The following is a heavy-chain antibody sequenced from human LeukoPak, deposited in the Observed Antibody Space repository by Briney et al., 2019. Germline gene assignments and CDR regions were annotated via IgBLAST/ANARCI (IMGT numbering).Heavy chain of an antibody. CDR3: ASRFPAAGAFDI. CDR2: IIPIFGTA. V-gene: IGHV1-69*05. D-gene: IGHD3-3*01. J-gene: IGHJ3*02. Sequence: SVKVSCKASGGTFSSYAISWVRQAPGQGLEWMGGIIPIFGTANCAQKFQGRVTITTDESTSTAYMELSSLRSEDTAVYYCASRFPAAGAFDIWGQGTMVTVSS. CDR1: GGTFSSYA.